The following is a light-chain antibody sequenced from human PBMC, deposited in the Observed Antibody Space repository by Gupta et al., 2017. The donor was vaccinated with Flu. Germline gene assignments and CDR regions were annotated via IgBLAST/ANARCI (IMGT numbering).Light chain of an antibody. Sequence: DIVMTQSPDYLAVSLGARATINCKSSQSVLYSSNNKNYLAWYQQKPGQPPKLLIYWASTRESGVPDRFSGSGSGTDFTLTISSLQAEDVAVYYCQQYDSTPPTFGQGTKVEIK. CDR2: WAS. J-gene: IGKJ1*01. V-gene: IGKV4-1*01. CDR3: QQYDSTPPT. CDR1: QSVLYSSNNKNY.